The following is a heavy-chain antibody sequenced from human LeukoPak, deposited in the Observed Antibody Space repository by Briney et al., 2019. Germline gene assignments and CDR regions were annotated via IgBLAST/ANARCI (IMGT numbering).Heavy chain of an antibody. J-gene: IGHJ4*02. D-gene: IGHD3-22*01. CDR3: ASSITMIVVVTPAPNFDY. CDR2: INPNSGGT. Sequence: GASVKVSCKASGYTFTGYYMHWVQQAPGQGLEWMGWINPNSGGTNYAQKFQGRVTMTRDTSISTAYMELSRLRSDDTAVYYCASSITMIVVVTPAPNFDYWGQGTLVTVSS. CDR1: GYTFTGYY. V-gene: IGHV1-2*02.